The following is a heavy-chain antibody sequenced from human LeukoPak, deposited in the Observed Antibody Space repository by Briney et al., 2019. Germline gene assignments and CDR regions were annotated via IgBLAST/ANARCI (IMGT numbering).Heavy chain of an antibody. V-gene: IGHV4-59*08. J-gene: IGHJ4*02. CDR2: MSKSGST. CDR1: GGSISSYY. D-gene: IGHD6-13*01. Sequence: SETLSLTCIVSGGSISSYYWSWIRQPPGKGLEWIGYMSKSGSTNYNPSLLSRVTILVDTSKNQFSLMLSSATAADTAVYYCARHKGSSAWYRFEYWGQGTLVTVSS. CDR3: ARHKGSSAWYRFEY.